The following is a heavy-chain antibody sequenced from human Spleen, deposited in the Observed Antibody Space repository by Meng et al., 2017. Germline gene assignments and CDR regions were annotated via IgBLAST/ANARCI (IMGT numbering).Heavy chain of an antibody. V-gene: IGHV4-30-4*01. CDR1: GASISSAVF. CDR3: ARDNYGDYGY. Sequence: QVQLQESGPRLVRPSQTLSLTCTVSGASISSAVFWIWIRQPPGKDLEWIGYISYSGATHYNPSLKSRVTISIDKSKNQFSLKLTSVTAADTAIYYCARDNYGDYGYWGQGTLVTVSS. J-gene: IGHJ4*02. CDR2: ISYSGAT. D-gene: IGHD4-17*01.